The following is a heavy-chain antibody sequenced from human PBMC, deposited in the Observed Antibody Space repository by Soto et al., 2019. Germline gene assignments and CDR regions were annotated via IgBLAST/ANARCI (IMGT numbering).Heavy chain of an antibody. V-gene: IGHV1-69*13. Sequence: GASVKVSCKASGGTFSSYAISWVRQAPGQGLEWMGGIIPIFGTANYAQKFQGRVTITADESTSTAYMELSSLRSEDTAVYYCAREIRLPPHDRGLYYFDYWGQGTLVTVSS. J-gene: IGHJ4*02. CDR2: IIPIFGTA. D-gene: IGHD3-9*01. CDR3: AREIRLPPHDRGLYYFDY. CDR1: GGTFSSYA.